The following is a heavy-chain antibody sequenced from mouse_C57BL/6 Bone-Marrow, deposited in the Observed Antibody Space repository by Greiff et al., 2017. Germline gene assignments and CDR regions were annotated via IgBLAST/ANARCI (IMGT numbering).Heavy chain of an antibody. Sequence: QVQLQQPGAELVKPGASVKLSCKASGYTFTSYWMRWVKQRPGRGLEWIGRIDPNSGGTKYNEKVKSKATLTVDKPSSTAYMPLSSLTAEDSAVYYCARGWDYWGQGTTLTVSS. D-gene: IGHD1-1*02. V-gene: IGHV1-72*01. CDR3: ARGWDY. CDR1: GYTFTSYW. CDR2: IDPNSGGT. J-gene: IGHJ2*01.